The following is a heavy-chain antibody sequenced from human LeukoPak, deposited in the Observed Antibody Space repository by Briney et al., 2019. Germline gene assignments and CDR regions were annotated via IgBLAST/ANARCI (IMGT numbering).Heavy chain of an antibody. CDR3: AKDRSSSFSGFLEY. CDR2: MSYSGSST. CDR1: GFTFSSYA. Sequence: QPGGSLRLSCAASGFTFSSYAMNWVRQAPGKGLGWVSAMSYSGSSTYYADSVKGRFTISRDNSKHTLYLQMNSLRAEDTAVYYCAKDRSSSFSGFLEYWGQGTLVTVSS. J-gene: IGHJ4*02. D-gene: IGHD6-6*01. V-gene: IGHV3-23*01.